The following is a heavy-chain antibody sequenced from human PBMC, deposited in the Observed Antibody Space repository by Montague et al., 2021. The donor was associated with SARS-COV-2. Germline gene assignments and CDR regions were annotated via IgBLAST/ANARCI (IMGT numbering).Heavy chain of an antibody. V-gene: IGHV4-59*13. CDR2: IYYSGST. Sequence: SETLSLTCTVSGDSISNYYWTWIRQSPGKGLEWIGYIYYSGSTNYNPSLKSRATISLDTSKNQFSLKLSSVTAEDTAVYYCAREDLLWFGESRGMDVWGQGTTVTVSS. D-gene: IGHD3-10*01. CDR1: GDSISNYY. J-gene: IGHJ6*02. CDR3: AREDLLWFGESRGMDV.